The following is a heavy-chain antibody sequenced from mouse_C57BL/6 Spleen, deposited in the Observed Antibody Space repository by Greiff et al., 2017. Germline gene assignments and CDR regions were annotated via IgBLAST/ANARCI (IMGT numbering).Heavy chain of an antibody. CDR1: GYSITSGYY. CDR2: IRYDGSN. D-gene: IGHD2-1*01. V-gene: IGHV3-6*01. J-gene: IGHJ3*01. Sequence: EVQLLQSGPGLVKPSPSLSLTCSVTGYSITSGYYWNWIRQFPGNKLEWVGYIRYDGSNNYNPSLKNRISITRDTSKNQFFLKLNSVTSEDTATYYCARGDYGNLPYWGKGTLVTVSA. CDR3: ARGDYGNLPY.